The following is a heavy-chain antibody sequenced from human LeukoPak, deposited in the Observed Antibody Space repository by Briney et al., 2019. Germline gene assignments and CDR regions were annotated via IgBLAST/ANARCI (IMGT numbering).Heavy chain of an antibody. CDR2: IWYDGSNK. CDR3: AREWHSYYYGMDV. J-gene: IGHJ6*02. D-gene: IGHD3-3*02. V-gene: IGHV3-33*01. CDR1: GFTFSSYG. Sequence: GRSLRLSCAASGFTFSSYGMHWVRQAPGKGLKWVAVIWYDGSNKYYADSVKGRFTISRDNSKNTLYLQMNSLRAEDTAVYYCAREWHSYYYGMDVWGQGTTVTVSS.